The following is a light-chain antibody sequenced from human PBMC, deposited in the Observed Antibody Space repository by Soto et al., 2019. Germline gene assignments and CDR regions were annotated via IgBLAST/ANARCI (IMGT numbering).Light chain of an antibody. Sequence: DIVMTQSPLSLSVTPGEPASISCRSSQSLLDSNGYNYLDWYLQKPGQSPQLLIYLGSQRASGVPDKFSGSGSGTDFTLIISRVEAEDVGVYYCMQGLQTWTFGQGTKVDIK. J-gene: IGKJ1*01. CDR3: MQGLQTWT. CDR2: LGS. V-gene: IGKV2-28*01. CDR1: QSLLDSNGYNY.